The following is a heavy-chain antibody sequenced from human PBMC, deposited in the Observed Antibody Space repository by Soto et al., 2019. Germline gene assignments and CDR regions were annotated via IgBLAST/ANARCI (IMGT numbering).Heavy chain of an antibody. Sequence: QVQLVESGGGVVQPGRSLRLSCAASGFTFSTYGMHWVRQAPGKGLEWVEVISYDGSNKYYADSVKGRFTISRDNSKNTLYLQMNSLRAEDTAVYYCAKVGVTGMTLYFDYWGQGTLVTVSS. CDR2: ISYDGSNK. J-gene: IGHJ4*02. CDR3: AKVGVTGMTLYFDY. D-gene: IGHD1-20*01. V-gene: IGHV3-30*18. CDR1: GFTFSTYG.